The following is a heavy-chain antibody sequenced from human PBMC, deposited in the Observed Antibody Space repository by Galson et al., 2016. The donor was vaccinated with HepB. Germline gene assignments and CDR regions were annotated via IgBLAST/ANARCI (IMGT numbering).Heavy chain of an antibody. CDR3: ARDFVPRYSSSFSQYFQD. D-gene: IGHD6-13*01. Sequence: SVKVSCKASGYTFTSRYMHWVRQAPGQGLEWMGIINPSGGSTSYAQKFQGRVTMTTDTSTSTVYMELSSLRSDDTAVYYCARDFVPRYSSSFSQYFQDWGQGPLVTVTS. V-gene: IGHV1-46*01. J-gene: IGHJ1*01. CDR1: GYTFTSRY. CDR2: INPSGGST.